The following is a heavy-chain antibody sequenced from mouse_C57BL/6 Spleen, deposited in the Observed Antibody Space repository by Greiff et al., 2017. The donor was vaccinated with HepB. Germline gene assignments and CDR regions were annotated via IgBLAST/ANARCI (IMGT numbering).Heavy chain of an antibody. V-gene: IGHV1-53*01. J-gene: IGHJ1*03. CDR3: ARSLIYYGNYGYFDV. CDR2: INPSNGGT. CDR1: GYTFTSYW. D-gene: IGHD2-1*01. Sequence: QVQLQQPGTELVKPGASVKLSCKASGYTFTSYWMHWVKQRHGQGLEWIGNINPSNGGTNYNEKFKSKATLTVDKSSSTAYMQLSSLTSEDSAVYYCARSLIYYGNYGYFDVWGTGTTVTVSS.